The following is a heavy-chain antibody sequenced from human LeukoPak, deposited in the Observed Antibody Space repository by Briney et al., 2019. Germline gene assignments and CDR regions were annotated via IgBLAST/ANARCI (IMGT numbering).Heavy chain of an antibody. D-gene: IGHD2-2*02. J-gene: IGHJ4*02. CDR1: GFTFSSYS. V-gene: IGHV3-21*01. CDR2: ISSSSSYI. CDR3: ARGRIGGYCSSTSRYTGYYFDY. Sequence: GGSLRLSCAASGFTFSSYSMNWVRQAPGKGLEWVSSISSSSSYIYYADSVKGRFTISRDNAKNSLYLQMNSLRAEDTAVYYCARGRIGGYCSSTSRYTGYYFDYWGQGTLVTVSS.